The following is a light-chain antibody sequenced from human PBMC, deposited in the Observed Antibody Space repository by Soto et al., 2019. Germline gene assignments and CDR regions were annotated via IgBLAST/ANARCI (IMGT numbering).Light chain of an antibody. Sequence: DVVVTQSPLALPVTLGQPASISCRSTQSLVDSDGNTYLTWLQQRPGQSPRRLIYKVSNRDSGVPDRFSGRGSGTDFTLKISGVEAEDVGVYYCLQGTHWPWTLGQGTQVEIK. CDR2: KVS. CDR1: QSLVDSDGNTY. J-gene: IGKJ1*01. CDR3: LQGTHWPWT. V-gene: IGKV2-30*01.